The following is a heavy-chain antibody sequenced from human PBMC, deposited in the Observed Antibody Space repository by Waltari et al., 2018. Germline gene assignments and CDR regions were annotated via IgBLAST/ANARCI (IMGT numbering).Heavy chain of an antibody. CDR2: INPNSGGT. V-gene: IGHV1-2*02. CDR1: GYTFTGYY. CDR3: ARDKPWSSRGKGMDV. Sequence: QVQLVQSGAEVKKPGASVKVSCKASGYTFTGYYMHWVRQAPGQGLEWMGWINPNSGGTNYAQKFQGRVTMTRDTSISTAYMELSRLRSDDTAVYYCARDKPWSSRGKGMDVWGQGTTVTVSS. D-gene: IGHD3-16*01. J-gene: IGHJ6*02.